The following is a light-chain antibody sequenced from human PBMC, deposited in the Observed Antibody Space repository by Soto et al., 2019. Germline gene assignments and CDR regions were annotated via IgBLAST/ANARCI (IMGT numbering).Light chain of an antibody. Sequence: DIQMTQSPSTLSASVGDRVTITCRASQSISSWLAWYQQKPGKAPKLLIYKASSLESGVPSRFSGSGSGTECTLTISSLQPEDCATYYCQQRNSYPITFGQGTRLEIK. CDR1: QSISSW. CDR3: QQRNSYPIT. J-gene: IGKJ5*01. CDR2: KAS. V-gene: IGKV1-5*03.